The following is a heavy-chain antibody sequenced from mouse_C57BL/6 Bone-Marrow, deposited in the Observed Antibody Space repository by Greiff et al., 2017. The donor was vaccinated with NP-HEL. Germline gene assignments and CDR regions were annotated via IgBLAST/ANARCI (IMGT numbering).Heavy chain of an antibody. Sequence: QVQLQQPGAELVKPGASVKVSCKASGYTFTSYWMHWVKQRPGQGLEWIGRIHPSDSDTNYNQKFKGKATLTVDKSSSTAYMQLSSLTSEDSAVYYCAIGDYGTSYYCDYWGQGTTLTVSS. CDR3: AIGDYGTSYYCDY. CDR1: GYTFTSYW. CDR2: IHPSDSDT. D-gene: IGHD1-1*01. J-gene: IGHJ2*01. V-gene: IGHV1-74*01.